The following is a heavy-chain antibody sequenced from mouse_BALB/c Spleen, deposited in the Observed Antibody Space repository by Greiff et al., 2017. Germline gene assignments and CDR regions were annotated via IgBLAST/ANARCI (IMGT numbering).Heavy chain of an antibody. D-gene: IGHD2-1*01. V-gene: IGHV8-8*01. CDR2: IWWNDDK. J-gene: IGHJ4*01. CDR1: GFSLSTSGMS. Sequence: QVTLKVSGPGILQPSQTLSLTCSFSGFSLSTSGMSVGWIRQPSGKGLEWLAHIWWNDDKYYNPALKSRLTISKDTSNNQVFLKIASVVTADTATYYCARIEHYGNYGGMDYWGQGTSVTVSS. CDR3: ARIEHYGNYGGMDY.